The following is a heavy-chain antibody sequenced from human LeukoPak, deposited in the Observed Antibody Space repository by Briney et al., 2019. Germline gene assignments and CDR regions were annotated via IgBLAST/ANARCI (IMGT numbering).Heavy chain of an antibody. CDR3: ARDRPKKWGIVVVPAAVPFDY. J-gene: IGHJ4*02. CDR1: GFTFSSYS. CDR2: ISSSSSYI. V-gene: IGHV3-21*01. Sequence: PGGSLRLSCAASGFTFSSYSMNWVRQAPGKGLEWVSSISSSSSYIYYADSVKGRFTISRDNAKNSLYLQMNSLRAEDTAVYYCARDRPKKWGIVVVPAAVPFDYWGQGTLVTVSS. D-gene: IGHD2-2*02.